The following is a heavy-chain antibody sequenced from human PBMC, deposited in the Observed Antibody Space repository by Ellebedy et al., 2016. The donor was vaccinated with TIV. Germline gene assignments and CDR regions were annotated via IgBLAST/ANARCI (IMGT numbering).Heavy chain of an antibody. CDR1: GFTFSTYA. CDR2: INKDGSEE. CDR3: ARDWWRGEDYFYGLDV. D-gene: IGHD3-10*01. J-gene: IGHJ6*02. V-gene: IGHV3-7*03. Sequence: GGSLRLXXAASGFTFSTYAFNWVRQAPGKGLEWVANINKDGSEEYYAVSAMGRFTISRDNAKNSLSLQMNSLRAEDTALYHCARDWWRGEDYFYGLDVWGQGTTVTVSS.